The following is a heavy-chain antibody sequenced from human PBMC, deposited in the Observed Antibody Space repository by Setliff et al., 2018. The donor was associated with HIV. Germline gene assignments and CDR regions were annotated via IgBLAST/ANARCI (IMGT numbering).Heavy chain of an antibody. CDR1: GYSISSGYY. CDR2: IHHAGST. Sequence: SETLSLTCTVSGYSISSGYYWGWIRQPPGKGLEWIGSIHHAGSTYYNPSLKSRVRISLDTSKNQFSLKLSSVTAADTAVYYCARRQQLVRLFWFDPWGQGTLVTVSS. D-gene: IGHD6-13*01. CDR3: ARRQQLVRLFWFDP. J-gene: IGHJ5*02. V-gene: IGHV4-38-2*02.